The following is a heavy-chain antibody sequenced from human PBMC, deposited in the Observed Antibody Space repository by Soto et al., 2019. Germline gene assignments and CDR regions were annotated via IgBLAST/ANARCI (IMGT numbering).Heavy chain of an antibody. V-gene: IGHV4-59*07. CDR1: GGSISTYY. Sequence: QVQLRESGPGLVKPSDTLFLICTVSGGSISTYYWSWIRQPPGKGLEWIASVYYNGFTNYNPSLMSRVTMSVDTFRNQFSLRLNSVTAADTAMYYCARVSYDLVYSFDFWGQGTLVTVSS. J-gene: IGHJ4*02. CDR3: ARVSYDLVYSFDF. CDR2: VYYNGFT. D-gene: IGHD3-16*01.